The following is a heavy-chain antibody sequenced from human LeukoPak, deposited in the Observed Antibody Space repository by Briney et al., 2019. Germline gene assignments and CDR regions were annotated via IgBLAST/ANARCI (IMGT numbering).Heavy chain of an antibody. CDR2: IYYSGST. D-gene: IGHD6-13*01. CDR1: GDSISSYY. Sequence: KPSETLSLTCSVSGDSISSYYWSWIRQPPGKGLEWIGYIYYSGSTNYDPSLKSRVTISADTSKDQFSLKLASVTAADTAVYYCATGYSSTWYYFDYWGQGTLVTVSS. CDR3: ATGYSSTWYYFDY. V-gene: IGHV4-59*01. J-gene: IGHJ4*02.